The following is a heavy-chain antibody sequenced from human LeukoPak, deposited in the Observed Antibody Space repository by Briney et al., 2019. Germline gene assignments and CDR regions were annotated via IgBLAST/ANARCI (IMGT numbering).Heavy chain of an antibody. D-gene: IGHD1-26*01. J-gene: IGHJ4*02. V-gene: IGHV3-53*01. CDR2: IYSGGAT. Sequence: GGSLRLSCAASGFTVSSNYMNWVRQAPGKGLEWVSVIYSGGATYYADSVKGRFTISRDNSKNTLYLQMNSLRAEDTAVYYCASRPSGDGDYWGQGTLVTVSS. CDR3: ASRPSGDGDY. CDR1: GFTVSSNY.